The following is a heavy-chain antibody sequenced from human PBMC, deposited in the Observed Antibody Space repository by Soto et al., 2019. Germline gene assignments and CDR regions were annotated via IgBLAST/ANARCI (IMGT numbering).Heavy chain of an antibody. V-gene: IGHV4-4*07. CDR2: IYATGTT. J-gene: IGHJ5*02. Sequence: KASETLSLTCTVSGASISGYYWSWIRKSAGKGLEWIGRIYATGTTDYNPSLKSRVMMSVDTSKKQFSLKLRSVTAADTAVYYCVRDGTKTLRDWFDPWGQGISVTVSS. CDR3: VRDGTKTLRDWFDP. CDR1: GASISGYY. D-gene: IGHD1-1*01.